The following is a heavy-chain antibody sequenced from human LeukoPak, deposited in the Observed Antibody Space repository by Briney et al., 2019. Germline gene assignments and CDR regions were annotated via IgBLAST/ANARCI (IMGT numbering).Heavy chain of an antibody. D-gene: IGHD1/OR15-1a*01. Sequence: SQTLSLTCTVSGGSISSGDYYWSWIRQPPGKGLEWIGYIYVSGSTNYNPSLKSRVTISVDTSKKQFYLKLSSVTAADTAVYHCVRSSTSRFDPWGQGILVTVSS. J-gene: IGHJ5*02. V-gene: IGHV4-30-4*01. CDR1: GGSISSGDYY. CDR3: VRSSTSRFDP. CDR2: IYVSGST.